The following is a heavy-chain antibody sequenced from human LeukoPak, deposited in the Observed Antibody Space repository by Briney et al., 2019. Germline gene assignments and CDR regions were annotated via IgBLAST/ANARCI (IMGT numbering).Heavy chain of an antibody. V-gene: IGHV3-53*01. Sequence: PGGSLRLSCAASGLTVSSNYMSWVRQAPGKGLEWVSVIYSGGSTYYADSVKGRFTISRDNSKDALYLQMNSLRAEDTAVYYCARVGYSGYDYDYWGQGTLVTVSS. CDR1: GLTVSSNY. CDR2: IYSGGST. D-gene: IGHD5-12*01. CDR3: ARVGYSGYDYDY. J-gene: IGHJ4*02.